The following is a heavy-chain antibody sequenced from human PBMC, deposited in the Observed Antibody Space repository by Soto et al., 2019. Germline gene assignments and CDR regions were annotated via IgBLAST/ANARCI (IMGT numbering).Heavy chain of an antibody. CDR2: IYYSGST. Sequence: QVQLQESSPGLVKPSQTLSLTCTVSGGSISSGGYYWSWIRQHPGKGLEWIGYIYYSGSTYYNPSLKSRVTISVDTSKNQFSLKLSSVTAADTAVYYCARRCASSSCRRGFDPWGQGTLVTVSS. CDR3: ARRCASSSCRRGFDP. D-gene: IGHD6-13*01. CDR1: GGSISSGGYY. V-gene: IGHV4-31*03. J-gene: IGHJ5*02.